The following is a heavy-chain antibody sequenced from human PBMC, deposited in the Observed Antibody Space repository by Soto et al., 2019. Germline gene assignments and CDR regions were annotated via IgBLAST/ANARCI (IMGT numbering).Heavy chain of an antibody. D-gene: IGHD6-6*01. CDR1: GDRFTSYW. CDR2: IYPGDSDT. V-gene: IGHV5-51*01. CDR3: VRQAPPEYSCTPLPPPVY. J-gene: IGHJ4*02. Sequence: GESLKISCKGSGDRFTSYWIGWVRQMPGKGLEWMGIIYPGDSDTRYSPAFQGQVTISVDKSISTDYLLWNSLKASDTAMYFFVRQAPPEYSCTPLPPPVYWGQGTLVTAPQ.